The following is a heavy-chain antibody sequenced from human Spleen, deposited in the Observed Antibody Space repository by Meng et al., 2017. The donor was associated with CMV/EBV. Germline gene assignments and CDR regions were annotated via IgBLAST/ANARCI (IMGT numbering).Heavy chain of an antibody. V-gene: IGHV1-18*04. CDR2: ISAYNGNT. Sequence: QVQLVQAGAEVKKPGASVKVSCKASGYTFTGYYMHWVRQAPGQGLEWMGWISAYNGNTNYAQKLQGRVTMTTDTSTSTAYMELRSLRSDDTAVYYCARRAAAGWFDPWGQGTLVTVSS. CDR3: ARRAAAGWFDP. J-gene: IGHJ5*02. CDR1: GYTFTGYY. D-gene: IGHD6-13*01.